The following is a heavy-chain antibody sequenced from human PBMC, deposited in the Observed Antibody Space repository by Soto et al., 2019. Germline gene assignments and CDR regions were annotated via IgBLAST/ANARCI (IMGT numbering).Heavy chain of an antibody. CDR3: ARQVTGLMGYAYDI. Sequence: PSETLSLTCSVSGASLTSGLYFWVWIRQPPGKGLEWIGSISYSGTTYFKSSPQSRVTMSVDTSKSHFSLNLNSVAAADTAIYYCARQVTGLMGYAYDIWGQGTMVTVSS. V-gene: IGHV4-39*01. D-gene: IGHD2-8*02. CDR2: ISYSGTT. CDR1: GASLTSGLYF. J-gene: IGHJ3*02.